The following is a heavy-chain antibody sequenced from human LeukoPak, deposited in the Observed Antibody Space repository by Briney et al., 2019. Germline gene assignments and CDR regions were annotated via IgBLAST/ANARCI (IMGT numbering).Heavy chain of an antibody. D-gene: IGHD3-22*01. CDR2: IRYDGSNK. V-gene: IGHV3-30*02. CDR1: GFTFSNFG. Sequence: PGGSLRLSCAASGFTFSNFGMHWVRQAPGKGLEWVAFIRYDGSNKYYAGSVKGRFTISRDNSKNTLYLQMNSLRVEDTAVYYCAKYAPVTMIVSFGWGQGTLVTVSS. J-gene: IGHJ4*02. CDR3: AKYAPVTMIVSFG.